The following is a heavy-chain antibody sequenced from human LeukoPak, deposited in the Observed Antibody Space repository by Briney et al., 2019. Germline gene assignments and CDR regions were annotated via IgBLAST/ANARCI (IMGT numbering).Heavy chain of an antibody. D-gene: IGHD1-26*01. CDR1: GYTFTSYA. V-gene: IGHV1-3*01. CDR3: ARGRTQGATDFDY. Sequence: ASVKVSCKASGYTFTSYAMHWVRQAPGQRLEWMGWINAGNGNTKYSQKFQGRVTITRDTSASTAYMELSSLRSEDTAVYYCARGRTQGATDFDYWGQGTLVTVSS. J-gene: IGHJ4*02. CDR2: INAGNGNT.